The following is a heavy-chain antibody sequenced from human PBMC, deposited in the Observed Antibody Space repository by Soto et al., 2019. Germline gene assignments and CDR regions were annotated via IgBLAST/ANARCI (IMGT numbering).Heavy chain of an antibody. V-gene: IGHV3-33*01. CDR1: GFTFSSYG. J-gene: IGHJ4*02. CDR2: IWYDGSNK. Sequence: QVQLVESGGGVVQPGRSLRLSCAASGFTFSSYGMHWVRXXXGKGLERVAVIWYDGSNKYHADSVKGRFTISRDNSKXXXXXXXXXXXXXXXXXXXXXXXXXXXGLDYWGQGTLVTVSS. CDR3: XXXXXXXGLDY.